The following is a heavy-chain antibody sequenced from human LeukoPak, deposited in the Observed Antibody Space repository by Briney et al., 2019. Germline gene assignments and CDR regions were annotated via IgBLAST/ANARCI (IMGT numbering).Heavy chain of an antibody. J-gene: IGHJ3*02. CDR2: IYPGDSDT. CDR3: ARLLADAFDI. D-gene: IGHD2-8*02. Sequence: EPGESLNISCKGSGYSFTSYWRGWVRQMPGKGLEWMGIIYPGDSDTRYSPSFQGQVTISADKSISTAYLQWSSLKASDTAMYYRARLLADAFDIWGQGTMVTVSS. CDR1: GYSFTSYW. V-gene: IGHV5-51*03.